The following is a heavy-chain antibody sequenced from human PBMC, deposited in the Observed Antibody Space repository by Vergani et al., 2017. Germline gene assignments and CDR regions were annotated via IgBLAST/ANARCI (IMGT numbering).Heavy chain of an antibody. D-gene: IGHD3-22*01. CDR2: IYYSGST. V-gene: IGHV4-59*01. CDR1: GGSISSYY. J-gene: IGHJ6*03. Sequence: QVQLQESGPGLVKPSETLSLTCTVSGGSISSYYWSWIRQPPGKGLEWIGYIYYSGSTNYNPSLKSRVTISVDTSTNQFSLKLSSVTAADTAVYYCARGVWYDSNYYYYMDVWGKGTTVTVSS. CDR3: ARGVWYDSNYYYYMDV.